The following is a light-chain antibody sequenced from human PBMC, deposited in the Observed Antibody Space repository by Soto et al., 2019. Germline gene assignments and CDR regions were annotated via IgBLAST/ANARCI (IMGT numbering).Light chain of an antibody. Sequence: DIQMTQSPSSLSASVGDRVTIVCRASQTVGDYLNWYQQHSGQAPKVLIYEASSLRTGVPSRFSGSGSGTDSTLTIGSLQPEDFATYFCQQTYNMPYTFGQGTKLEI. J-gene: IGKJ2*01. CDR3: QQTYNMPYT. V-gene: IGKV1-39*01. CDR2: EAS. CDR1: QTVGDY.